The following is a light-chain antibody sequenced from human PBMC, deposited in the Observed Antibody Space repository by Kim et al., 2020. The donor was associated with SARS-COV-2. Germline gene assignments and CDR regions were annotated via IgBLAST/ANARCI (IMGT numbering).Light chain of an antibody. Sequence: AGGRDRVTSNGRESQSSSYLVWWYQKTRRAATQLMNCAASRATGRAHRWSSSGGGRKYSLTTSSREPEDVSVYYCQQQSYSPPFTFGQGTKVDIK. CDR3: QQQSYSPPFT. CDR2: CAA. V-gene: IGKV3-20*01. J-gene: IGKJ5*01. CDR1: ESQSSSY.